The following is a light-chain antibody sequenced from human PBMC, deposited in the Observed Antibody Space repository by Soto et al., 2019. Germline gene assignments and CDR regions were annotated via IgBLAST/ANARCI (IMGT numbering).Light chain of an antibody. CDR2: GND. Sequence: QSVLTQPPSASGTPGQRVTISCSGSSSNIGGNIVNWYQQLPGTAPKLLIFGNDQRPSWVPVRFSGSKSGTSASLAISGLQSEDEANYYCAAWDDSLNGVVFGGGTKVTVL. V-gene: IGLV1-44*01. CDR1: SSNIGGNI. CDR3: AAWDDSLNGVV. J-gene: IGLJ2*01.